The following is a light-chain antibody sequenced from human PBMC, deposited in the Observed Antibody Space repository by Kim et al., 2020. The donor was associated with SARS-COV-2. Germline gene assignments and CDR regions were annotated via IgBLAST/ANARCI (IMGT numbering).Light chain of an antibody. Sequence: ASVGDRVTITCRASQGITHYLAWYQQKPGKVPRLLIYAASTVQSGVPSRFSGSGSGTDFTLTISSLQPEDVATYYCQNYRSAPLTFGPGTKVDIK. CDR3: QNYRSAPLT. CDR1: QGITHY. V-gene: IGKV1-27*01. J-gene: IGKJ3*01. CDR2: AAS.